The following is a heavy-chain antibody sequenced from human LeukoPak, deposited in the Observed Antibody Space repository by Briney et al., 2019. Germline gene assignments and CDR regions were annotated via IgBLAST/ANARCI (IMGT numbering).Heavy chain of an antibody. J-gene: IGHJ3*02. V-gene: IGHV3-30-3*01. D-gene: IGHD2-2*02. CDR1: VFTFSSYS. CDR2: ISYDGSNK. CDR3: AREYLDAFDI. Sequence: GGSLRLSCAASVFTFSSYSMHWVRHAPGKGLEWVAVISYDGSNKYYADSVKGRFTISRDNSKNTLYLQMNSLRAEDTAAYYCAREYLDAFDIWGQGTMVTVSS.